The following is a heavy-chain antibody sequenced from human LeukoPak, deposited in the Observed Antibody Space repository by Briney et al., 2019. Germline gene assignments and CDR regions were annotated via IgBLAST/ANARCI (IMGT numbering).Heavy chain of an antibody. CDR1: GGSISSSNW. CDR3: ARVKVRGVITNYDAFDI. V-gene: IGHV4-4*02. D-gene: IGHD3-10*01. CDR2: IYHSGST. Sequence: SGTLSLTCAVSGGSISSSNWWSWVRQPPGKGLEWIGEIYHSGSTNYNPSLKSRVTISVDKSKNQFSLKLSSVTAADTAVYYCARVKVRGVITNYDAFDIWGQGTMVTVSS. J-gene: IGHJ3*02.